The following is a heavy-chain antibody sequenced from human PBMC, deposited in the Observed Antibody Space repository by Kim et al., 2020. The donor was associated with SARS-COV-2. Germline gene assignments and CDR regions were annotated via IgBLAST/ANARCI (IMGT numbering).Heavy chain of an antibody. CDR3: VRDYRSSSDY. CDR2: EI. J-gene: IGHJ4*02. D-gene: IGHD6-6*01. Sequence: EIYYVDSVKDRFTISRDNADNSLYLQMRSLRAEDTAVYYCVRDYRSSSDYWGQGTLVTVSS. V-gene: IGHV3-7*01.